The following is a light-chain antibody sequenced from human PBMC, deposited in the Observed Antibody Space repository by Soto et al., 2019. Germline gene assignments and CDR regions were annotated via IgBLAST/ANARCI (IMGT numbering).Light chain of an antibody. CDR2: GNS. Sequence: QSALTQPPSVSGAPGQRVTISCTGSSSNIGANSDVHWYQQLAGAAPKLLXXGNSNRPSGVSDRFSGSKSGTSASLAITGLQAEDEADYYCQSYDSSLSGFYVFGTGTKVTVL. J-gene: IGLJ1*01. V-gene: IGLV1-40*01. CDR3: QSYDSSLSGFYV. CDR1: SSNIGANSD.